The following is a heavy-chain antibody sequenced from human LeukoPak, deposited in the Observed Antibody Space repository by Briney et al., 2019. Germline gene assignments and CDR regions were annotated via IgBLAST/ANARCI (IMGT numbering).Heavy chain of an antibody. J-gene: IGHJ4*02. Sequence: GRSLRLSCVASGFDFNYYDMNWVRQAPGKGLESVSSISSSSSYIYFADSTKGRFTISRDNANNSVFLQMSSLRPEDTAVYYCARRGGLSSGRGFDHWGQGTLVTVSS. CDR1: GFDFNYYD. CDR3: ARRGGLSSGRGFDH. CDR2: ISSSSSYI. V-gene: IGHV3-21*01. D-gene: IGHD3-16*01.